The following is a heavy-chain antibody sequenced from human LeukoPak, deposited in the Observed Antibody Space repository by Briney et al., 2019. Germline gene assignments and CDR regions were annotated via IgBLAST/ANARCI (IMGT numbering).Heavy chain of an antibody. D-gene: IGHD6-13*01. Sequence: GGSLRLSCAASGFTFSSYWMSWVRQAPGKGLEWVANIKQDGSEKYYVDSVKGRFTISRDNSKNTLYLQMNSLRAEDTAVYYCARGRSSSWSSWFDPWGQGTLVTVSS. V-gene: IGHV3-7*01. J-gene: IGHJ5*02. CDR1: GFTFSSYW. CDR3: ARGRSSSWSSWFDP. CDR2: IKQDGSEK.